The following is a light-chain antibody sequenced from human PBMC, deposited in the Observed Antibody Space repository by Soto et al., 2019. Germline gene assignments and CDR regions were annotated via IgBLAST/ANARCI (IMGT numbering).Light chain of an antibody. Sequence: EIVLTQSPATLSVSPGGRAALSCRASQSVSSYLAWYQQKPGQAPRLLIYDASTRATGIPARFSGSGSGTEFTLTISSLQSEDFAVYYCQQYNNWPLTFGGGTKVDI. CDR2: DAS. J-gene: IGKJ4*01. CDR3: QQYNNWPLT. V-gene: IGKV3-15*01. CDR1: QSVSSY.